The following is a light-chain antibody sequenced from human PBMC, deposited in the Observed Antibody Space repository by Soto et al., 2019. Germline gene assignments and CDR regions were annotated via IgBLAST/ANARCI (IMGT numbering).Light chain of an antibody. CDR1: SSDVGSYNL. CDR2: EGS. J-gene: IGLJ3*02. Sequence: QSVLTQPASVSGSPGQSITISCTGTSSDVGSYNLVSWYQQHPGKAPKLMIYEGSKRPSGVSNRFSGSKSGNTASLTISGLQAEDEADYHCCSYAGSHTPWVFGGGTKLTVL. V-gene: IGLV2-14*02. CDR3: CSYAGSHTPWV.